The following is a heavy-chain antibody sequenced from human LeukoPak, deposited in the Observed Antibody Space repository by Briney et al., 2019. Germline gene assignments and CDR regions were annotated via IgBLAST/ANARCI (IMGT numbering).Heavy chain of an antibody. CDR3: ARDRDYYGSVVFDY. J-gene: IGHJ4*02. Sequence: PSETLSLTCTVSGGSISSYDWSWIRQPPGKGLEWIGYIFYSGSTNYNPSLKSRVTISVDTSKKQFSLKLSSVTAADTAVYYCARDRDYYGSVVFDYWGQGTLVTVSS. V-gene: IGHV4-59*01. D-gene: IGHD3-10*01. CDR1: GGSISSYD. CDR2: IFYSGST.